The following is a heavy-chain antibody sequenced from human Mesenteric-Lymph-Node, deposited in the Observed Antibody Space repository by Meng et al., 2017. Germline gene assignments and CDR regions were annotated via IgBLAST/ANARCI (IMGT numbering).Heavy chain of an antibody. D-gene: IGHD2-2*01. Sequence: SVKVSCKASGGTFSSYAIRWVRQAPGQGLEWMGGIIPIFGTANYAQKFQGRVTITADESTSTAYMELSSLRSEDTAGYYCAIVVVPAAEYYYYGMDVWGQGTTVTVSS. CDR3: AIVVVPAAEYYYYGMDV. CDR1: GGTFSSYA. J-gene: IGHJ6*02. CDR2: IIPIFGTA. V-gene: IGHV1-69*13.